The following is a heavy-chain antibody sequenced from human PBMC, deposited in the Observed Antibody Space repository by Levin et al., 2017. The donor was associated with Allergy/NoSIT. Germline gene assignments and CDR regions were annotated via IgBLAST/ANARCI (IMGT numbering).Heavy chain of an antibody. CDR2: ISGSGGST. Sequence: GGSLRLSCAASGLTFSKYAMTWVRQAPGKGLEWVSAISGSGGSTYYADSVKGRFTISRDNSKSTLYLQMNSLRAEDTAVYYCAKTCGDVRGSWCDYWGQGTLVTVSS. D-gene: IGHD6-13*01. J-gene: IGHJ4*02. V-gene: IGHV3-23*01. CDR1: GLTFSKYA. CDR3: AKTCGDVRGSWCDY.